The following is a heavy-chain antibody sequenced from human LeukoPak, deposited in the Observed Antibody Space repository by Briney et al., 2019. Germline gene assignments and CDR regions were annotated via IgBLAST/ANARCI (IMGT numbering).Heavy chain of an antibody. J-gene: IGHJ5*02. Sequence: TGESLKISCKGSGSSFTSYWIGWVRQMPGKGLEWRGIIYPGDSDTRYSPSFQGQVTISADKSISTAYLQWSSLKASDTAMYYCARRLIGGYDFWSGPDDWFDPWGQGTLVTVSS. V-gene: IGHV5-51*01. CDR3: ARRLIGGYDFWSGPDDWFDP. D-gene: IGHD3-3*01. CDR1: GSSFTSYW. CDR2: IYPGDSDT.